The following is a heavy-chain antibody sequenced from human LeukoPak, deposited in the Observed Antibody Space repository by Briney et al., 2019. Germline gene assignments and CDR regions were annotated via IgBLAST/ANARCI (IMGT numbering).Heavy chain of an antibody. D-gene: IGHD2-21*02. CDR2: IYYTGST. CDR1: GGSVSDYY. Sequence: SETLSLTCTISGGSVSDYYWSWIRQSPGKGLEWIGYIYYTGSTTYNPSLKSRVTISEDTSKNQFSLKLISVTAADTAVYYCARVKGVVTAILDYWGQGTLVTVSS. CDR3: ARVKGVVTAILDY. V-gene: IGHV4-59*02. J-gene: IGHJ4*02.